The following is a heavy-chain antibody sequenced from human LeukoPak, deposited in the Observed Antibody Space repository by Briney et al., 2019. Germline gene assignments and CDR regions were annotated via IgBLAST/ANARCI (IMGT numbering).Heavy chain of an antibody. CDR1: GFTFSSYG. V-gene: IGHV3-30*18. CDR3: AKDGRFGELFLYYFDY. CDR2: ISYDGSNK. J-gene: IGHJ4*02. Sequence: SGGSLRLSCAASGFTFSSYGMHWVRQAPGKGLEWVAVISYDGSNKYYADSVKGRFTISRDNSKNTLYLQMNSLRAEDTAVYYCAKDGRFGELFLYYFDYWGQGTLVTVSS. D-gene: IGHD3-10*01.